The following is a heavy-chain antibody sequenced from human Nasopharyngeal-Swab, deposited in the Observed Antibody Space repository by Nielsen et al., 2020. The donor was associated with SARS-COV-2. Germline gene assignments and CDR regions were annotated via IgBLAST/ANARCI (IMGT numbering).Heavy chain of an antibody. V-gene: IGHV1-69*13. CDR2: IIPIFGTA. CDR3: AVGATGYHYMDV. J-gene: IGHJ6*03. D-gene: IGHD1-26*01. Sequence: SVKVSCKASGGTFSSYAIRWVRQAPGQGLEWMGGIIPIFGTANYAQKFQGRVTITADESTSTAYMELSSLRSEDTAVYYCAVGATGYHYMDVWGKGTTVTVSS. CDR1: GGTFSSYA.